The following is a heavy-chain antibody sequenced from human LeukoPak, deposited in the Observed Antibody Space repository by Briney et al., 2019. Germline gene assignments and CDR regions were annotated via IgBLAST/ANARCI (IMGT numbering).Heavy chain of an antibody. Sequence: GASVKVSCKASGYTFTSYYMHWVRQAPGQGLEWMGWINPNSGGTNYAQKFQGRVTMTRDTSISTAYMELSRLRSDDTAVYYCARARGMTAKKWFDPWGQGTLVTVSS. J-gene: IGHJ5*02. V-gene: IGHV1-2*02. CDR3: ARARGMTAKKWFDP. CDR2: INPNSGGT. D-gene: IGHD1-14*01. CDR1: GYTFTSYY.